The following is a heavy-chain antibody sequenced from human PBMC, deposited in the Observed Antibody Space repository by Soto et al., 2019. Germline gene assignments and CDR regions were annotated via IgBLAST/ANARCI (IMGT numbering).Heavy chain of an antibody. CDR3: ARNSGYDSYYYYGMDV. D-gene: IGHD5-12*01. V-gene: IGHV5-51*01. CDR1: GYSFTSYW. Sequence: PGESLKISCQGSGYSFTSYWIGWVRQMPGKGLEWMGIIYPGDSDTRYSPSFQGQVTISADKSISTAYLQWSSLKASDTAMYYCARNSGYDSYYYYGMDVWGQGTTVTVSS. CDR2: IYPGDSDT. J-gene: IGHJ6*02.